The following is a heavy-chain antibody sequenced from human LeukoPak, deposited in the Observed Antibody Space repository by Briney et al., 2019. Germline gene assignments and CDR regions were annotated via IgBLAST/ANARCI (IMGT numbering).Heavy chain of an antibody. CDR1: GFTFDDYA. CDR3: ARDAIPDY. CDR2: I. Sequence: GGSLRLSCAASGFTFDDYAMHWVRQAPGKGLEWVSSIVKGRFTISRDNAKNSLYLQMNSLRAEDTAVYYCARDAIPDYWGQGTLVTVSS. V-gene: IGHV3-69-1*01. J-gene: IGHJ4*02. D-gene: IGHD2-21*01.